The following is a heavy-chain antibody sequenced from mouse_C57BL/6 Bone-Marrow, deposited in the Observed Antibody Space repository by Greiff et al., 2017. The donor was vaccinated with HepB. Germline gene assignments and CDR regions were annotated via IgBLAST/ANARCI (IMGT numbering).Heavy chain of an antibody. J-gene: IGHJ4*01. Sequence: EVQLVESGAELVRPGASVKLSCTASGFNIKDDYMHWVKQRPEQGLEWIGWIDPENGDTEYASKFQGKATITADTSSNTAYLQLSSLTSEDTAVYYCTTTITTTPYYYAMDYWGQGTSVTVSS. CDR3: TTTITTTPYYYAMDY. V-gene: IGHV14-4*01. D-gene: IGHD2-4*01. CDR1: GFNIKDDY. CDR2: IDPENGDT.